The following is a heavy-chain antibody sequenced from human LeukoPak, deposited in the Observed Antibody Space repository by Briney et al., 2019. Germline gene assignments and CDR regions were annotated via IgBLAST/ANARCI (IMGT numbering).Heavy chain of an antibody. CDR1: GGSFSGYY. CDR2: INHSGST. J-gene: IGHJ4*02. CDR3: ASDKGQGDTAMGSFDS. Sequence: SETLSLTWAVYGGSFSGYYWSWIRQPPGKGLEWIGEINHSGSTNYNPSLKSRVTISVDTSKNQFSLKLSSVTAADTAVYYCASDKGQGDTAMGSFDSWGQGTLVTVSS. D-gene: IGHD5-18*01. V-gene: IGHV4-34*01.